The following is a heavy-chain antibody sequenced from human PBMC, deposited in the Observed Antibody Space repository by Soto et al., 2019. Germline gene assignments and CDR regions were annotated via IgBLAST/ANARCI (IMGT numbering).Heavy chain of an antibody. CDR2: ISYDGSNK. J-gene: IGHJ4*02. CDR1: GFTFSSYG. Sequence: QVQLVESGGGVVQPGKSLRLSCAGSGFTFSSYGMDWVRQAPGKGLEWVAGISYDGSNKYYADSVKGRFTISRDNSKNTLYQQMSSLRADGTAVYYCAKDRMGAGVRGYFDYWGQGTLVTVSS. CDR3: AKDRMGAGVRGYFDY. V-gene: IGHV3-30*18. D-gene: IGHD3-10*01.